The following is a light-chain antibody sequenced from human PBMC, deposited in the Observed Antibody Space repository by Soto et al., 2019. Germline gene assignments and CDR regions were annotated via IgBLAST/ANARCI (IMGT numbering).Light chain of an antibody. CDR2: GAS. J-gene: IGKJ5*01. CDR3: QQSYTTSIT. V-gene: IGKV1-39*01. Sequence: DSQMPLSPSSLSASVGDRVTITCRASQRISTYLNWYQQKPGKAPKLLIYGASTLQGGVPSRFSGSGSGTDFTLTISSLQPEDFATYYCQQSYTTSITFGQGTRLEIK. CDR1: QRISTY.